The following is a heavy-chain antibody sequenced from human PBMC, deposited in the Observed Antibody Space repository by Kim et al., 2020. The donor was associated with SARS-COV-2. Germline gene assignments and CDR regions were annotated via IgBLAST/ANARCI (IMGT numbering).Heavy chain of an antibody. J-gene: IGHJ3*02. CDR3: ARLRDGYMGAFDI. D-gene: IGHD5-12*01. V-gene: IGHV5-51*01. Sequence: YSPSFQGQVTISADKSISTAYLQWSSLKASDTAMYYCARLRDGYMGAFDIWGQGTMVTVSS.